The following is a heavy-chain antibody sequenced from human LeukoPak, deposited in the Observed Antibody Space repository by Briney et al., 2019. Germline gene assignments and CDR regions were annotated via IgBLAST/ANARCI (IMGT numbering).Heavy chain of an antibody. CDR3: ARGYHDFSGYWLSYFDY. D-gene: IGHD3-22*01. V-gene: IGHV4-59*01. Sequence: SETLSLTCTVSGGSISNYYWSWIRQPPGKGLEGIGYIYYSASTNYNPSLKSRVTISVDTSKNQFSLKLSSVTAADTAVYYCARGYHDFSGYWLSYFDYWGQGTLVTVSS. CDR2: IYYSAST. CDR1: GGSISNYY. J-gene: IGHJ4*02.